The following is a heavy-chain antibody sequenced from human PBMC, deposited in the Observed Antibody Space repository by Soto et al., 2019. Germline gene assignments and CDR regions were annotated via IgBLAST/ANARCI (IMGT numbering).Heavy chain of an antibody. D-gene: IGHD6-13*01. CDR3: ARGELFAYSTYAFDI. CDR1: GYTFTGYY. V-gene: IGHV1-2*04. CDR2: INPNSGGT. J-gene: IGHJ3*02. Sequence: GASVKVSCKASGYTFTGYYIHWVRQAPGQGLEWMGWINPNSGGTNYAQKFQGWVTMTRDTSISTAYMELSRLRSDDTAVYYCARGELFAYSTYAFDIWGQGTMVTVSS.